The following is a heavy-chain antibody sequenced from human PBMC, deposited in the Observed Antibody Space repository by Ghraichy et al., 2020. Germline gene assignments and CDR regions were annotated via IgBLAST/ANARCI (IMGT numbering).Heavy chain of an antibody. Sequence: SETLSLTCAVSGGSISSGGYSWSWIRQPPGKGLEWIGYIYHSGSTYYNPSLKSRVTISVDRSKNQFSLKLISVTAADTAVYYCARGWGNYYDSSGYFHWFDPWGQGTLVTVSS. D-gene: IGHD3-22*01. J-gene: IGHJ5*02. CDR1: GGSISSGGYS. CDR3: ARGWGNYYDSSGYFHWFDP. V-gene: IGHV4-30-2*01. CDR2: IYHSGST.